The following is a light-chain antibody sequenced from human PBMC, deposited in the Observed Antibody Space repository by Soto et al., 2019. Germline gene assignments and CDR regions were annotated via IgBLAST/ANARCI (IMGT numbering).Light chain of an antibody. CDR2: GAS. CDR1: QSVSSGY. Sequence: EIVLTQSPGTLSLSPGERATLSCRASQSVSSGYLAWYQQKPGQAPRLLIYGASSRASGILDRFSGSGSGTDFTLTISRLEPEDFAVYYCQQYGGSPTWTFGQGTKVEIK. J-gene: IGKJ1*01. CDR3: QQYGGSPTWT. V-gene: IGKV3-20*01.